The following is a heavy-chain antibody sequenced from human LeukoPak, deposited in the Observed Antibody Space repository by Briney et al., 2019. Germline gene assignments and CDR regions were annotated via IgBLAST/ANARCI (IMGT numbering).Heavy chain of an antibody. CDR3: ARALGGWPDAFDI. CDR2: INSDGSYT. CDR1: GFTFSSYW. J-gene: IGHJ3*02. V-gene: IGHV3-74*01. Sequence: GGSLKLSCAASGFTFSSYWMHWVRQAPGKGLVWVSRINSDGSYTNYADSVKGRFTISRDNAKNTLYLQMNSLRAEDTAVYYCARALGGWPDAFDIWGQGTMVTVSS. D-gene: IGHD6-19*01.